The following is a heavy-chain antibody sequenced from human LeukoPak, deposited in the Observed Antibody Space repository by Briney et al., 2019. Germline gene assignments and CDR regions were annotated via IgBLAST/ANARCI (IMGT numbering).Heavy chain of an antibody. Sequence: GGSLRLSCAASGFTFDDYAMHWVWQAPGKGLEWVSGISWNSGSKGYVDSVKGRFTISRDNAKNSLYLQMNSLRAEDTAVYYCARDGDDSSGYYGDYWGQGTLVTVSS. CDR3: ARDGDDSSGYYGDY. V-gene: IGHV3-9*01. CDR2: ISWNSGSK. D-gene: IGHD3-22*01. J-gene: IGHJ4*02. CDR1: GFTFDDYA.